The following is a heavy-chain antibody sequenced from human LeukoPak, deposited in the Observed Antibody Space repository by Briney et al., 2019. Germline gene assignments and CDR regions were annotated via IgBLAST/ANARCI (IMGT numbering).Heavy chain of an antibody. J-gene: IGHJ6*01. V-gene: IGHV1-69*04. CDR2: IIPILGIA. CDR1: GGTFSSYA. D-gene: IGHD6-6*01. CDR3: ARYPSYSSSTQGRYYYYYYGMDV. Sequence: ASVKVSCKASGGTFSSYAISWVRQAPGQGHEWMGRIIPILGIANYAQKFQGRVTITADKSTSTAYMELSSLRSEDTAVYYCARYPSYSSSTQGRYYYYYYGMDVWGQGTTVTVSS.